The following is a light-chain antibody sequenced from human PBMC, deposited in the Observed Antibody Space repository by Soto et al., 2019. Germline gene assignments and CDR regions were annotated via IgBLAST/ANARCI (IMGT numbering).Light chain of an antibody. CDR3: QQYNNSPPGT. J-gene: IGKJ1*01. CDR2: GAS. Sequence: EIVMTQSPATLSVSPGERATLSCRASQSVSSNLAWYQQKPGQAPRLLIYGASTRATGIPARFSGSGSGTEFTLTISSLQSEEFAVYYCQQYNNSPPGTFGQGTKVEIK. CDR1: QSVSSN. V-gene: IGKV3-15*01.